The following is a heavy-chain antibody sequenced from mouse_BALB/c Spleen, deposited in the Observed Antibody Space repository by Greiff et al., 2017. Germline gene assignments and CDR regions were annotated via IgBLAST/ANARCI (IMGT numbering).Heavy chain of an antibody. V-gene: IGHV2-2*02. J-gene: IGHJ4*01. CDR3: ASHVITEAMDY. CDR1: GFSLTSYG. CDR2: IWSGGST. D-gene: IGHD2-4*01. Sequence: QVQLQQSGPGLVQPSQSLSITCTVSGFSLTSYGVHWVRQSPGKGLEWLGVIWSGGSTDYNAAFISRLSISKDNSKSQVFFKMNSLQANDTAIYYCASHVITEAMDYWGQGTSVTVSS.